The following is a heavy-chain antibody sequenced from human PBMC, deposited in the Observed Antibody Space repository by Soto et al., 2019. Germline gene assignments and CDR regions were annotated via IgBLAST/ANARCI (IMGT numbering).Heavy chain of an antibody. D-gene: IGHD6-19*01. CDR3: VRGRAVAGINDEAFDL. V-gene: IGHV1-2*02. Sequence: QVQLVQSGAEVKKPGASVKVSCKASGYIFSDYYMHWVRQAPGQGLECMGWINPNSGDTIYAQKFEGRVTVTGDPYISTADMELSRLTSDDTAVYYCVRGRAVAGINDEAFDLWGQGTMVTVSS. CDR1: GYIFSDYY. J-gene: IGHJ3*01. CDR2: INPNSGDT.